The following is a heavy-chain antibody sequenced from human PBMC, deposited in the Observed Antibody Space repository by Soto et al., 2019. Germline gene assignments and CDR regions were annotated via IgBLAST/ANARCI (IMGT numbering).Heavy chain of an antibody. CDR3: ARQDGSGIYYFDS. CDR1: GYSFSVYW. J-gene: IGHJ4*02. V-gene: IGHV5-51*01. Sequence: GESLKISCQGSGYSFSVYWIAWVRQMPGKGLEWMGIIYPSDSDIRYSPSFQGQVTISADKSINTAYLQWSSLKASDTAIYYCARQDGSGIYYFDSWGQGTLVTVSS. D-gene: IGHD3-10*01. CDR2: IYPSDSDI.